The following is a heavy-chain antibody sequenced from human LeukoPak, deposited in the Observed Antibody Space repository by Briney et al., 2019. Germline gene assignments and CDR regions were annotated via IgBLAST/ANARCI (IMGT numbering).Heavy chain of an antibody. CDR3: EIYTGYDSF. V-gene: IGHV1-8*01. Sequence: ASVKVSCKASGYTFTSYDITWVRQATGQGLEWMGWMSPDSGYTGYAQTFQGRVTLTRNTSVSTAFMELSSLRSEDTAVYYCEIYTGYDSFWGQGTLVTVSS. D-gene: IGHD5-12*01. CDR1: GYTFTSYD. CDR2: MSPDSGYT. J-gene: IGHJ4*02.